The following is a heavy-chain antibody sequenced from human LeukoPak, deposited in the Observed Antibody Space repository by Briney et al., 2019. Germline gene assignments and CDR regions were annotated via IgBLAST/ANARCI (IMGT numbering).Heavy chain of an antibody. CDR3: TSRDGGRYDSSAYYY. CDR2: IIPMFGTA. J-gene: IGHJ4*02. V-gene: IGHV1-69*05. CDR1: GGTFNSYA. Sequence: SVKVSCKASGGTFNSYAISWVRQAPGQGLEWMGGIIPMFGTANYAQKLQGRVTITTDESTSTVYMELSSLRSEDTAVYYCTSRDGGRYDSSAYYYWGQGTLVTVSS. D-gene: IGHD3-22*01.